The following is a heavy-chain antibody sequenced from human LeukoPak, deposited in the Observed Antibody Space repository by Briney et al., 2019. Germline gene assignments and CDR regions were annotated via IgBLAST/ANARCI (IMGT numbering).Heavy chain of an antibody. D-gene: IGHD6-19*01. CDR3: ARFIAVAGKYYFDY. J-gene: IGHJ4*02. CDR2: FDPEDGET. Sequence: ASVKVSCKASGYTLTELSMHWVRQAPGKGLEWMGGFDPEDGETIYAQKFQGRVTMTEDTSTDTAYMELSSLRSEDTAVYYCARFIAVAGKYYFDYWGQGTLVTVSS. V-gene: IGHV1-24*01. CDR1: GYTLTELS.